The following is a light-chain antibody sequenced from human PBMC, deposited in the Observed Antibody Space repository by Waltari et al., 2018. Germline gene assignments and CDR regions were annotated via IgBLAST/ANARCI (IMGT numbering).Light chain of an antibody. CDR1: DLGRNN. J-gene: IGLJ2*01. Sequence: SYVVTQPPSVSLAPGPPATLTCGGDDLGRNNVCWYQQRPVQAPVLVVYDNRDRSSGVPERFSGSNSGDTATLTISRVEVGDEADFYCQVWDSTTDHAIFGGGTKLTVL. CDR3: QVWDSTTDHAI. CDR2: DNR. V-gene: IGLV3-21*02.